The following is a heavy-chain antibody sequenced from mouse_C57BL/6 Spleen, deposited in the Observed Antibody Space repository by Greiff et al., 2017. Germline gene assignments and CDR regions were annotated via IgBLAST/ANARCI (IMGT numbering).Heavy chain of an antibody. CDR2: IDPANGNT. CDR1: GFKIKNTY. CDR3: ARSSFAY. Sequence: EVKLQESVAELVRPGASVKLSCTASGFKIKNTYMHWVKQRPELGLEWIGRIDPANGNTKYAPKFQGKATITADTSTNTAYLQLSSLTSEDTAIYYCARSSFAYWGQGTLVTVSA. V-gene: IGHV14-3*01. J-gene: IGHJ3*01.